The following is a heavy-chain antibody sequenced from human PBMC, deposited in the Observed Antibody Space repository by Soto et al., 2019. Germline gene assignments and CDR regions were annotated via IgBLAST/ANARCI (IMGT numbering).Heavy chain of an antibody. CDR3: AKEAHDDFRAYYGMDV. D-gene: IGHD3-3*01. V-gene: IGHV3-30*18. CDR1: GFTFSHYG. J-gene: IGHJ6*02. CDR2: ILYDGGTQ. Sequence: QVQLMESGGGVVQPGRSLRLSCAASGFTFSHYGMHWVRQAPGKGLEWLAVILYDGGTQFYADSVKGRLTISRDNSNNTLSLHINSLRPDDTGVYYCAKEAHDDFRAYYGMDVWGQGTTVIVSS.